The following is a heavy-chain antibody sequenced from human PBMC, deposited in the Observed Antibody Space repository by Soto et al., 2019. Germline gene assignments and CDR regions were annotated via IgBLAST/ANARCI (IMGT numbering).Heavy chain of an antibody. Sequence: GGSLRLSCAASGFTFSSYSMNWVRQAPGKGLEWVSSISSSSSYIYYADSVKGRFTISRDNAKNSLYLQMNSLRAEDTAVYYCARDRITMVRGVIIYFDYWGQVTLVTVST. J-gene: IGHJ4*02. CDR2: ISSSSSYI. V-gene: IGHV3-21*01. CDR3: ARDRITMVRGVIIYFDY. D-gene: IGHD3-10*01. CDR1: GFTFSSYS.